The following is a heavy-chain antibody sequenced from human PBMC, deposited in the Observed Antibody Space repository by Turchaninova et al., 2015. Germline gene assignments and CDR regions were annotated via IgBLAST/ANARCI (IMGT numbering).Heavy chain of an antibody. CDR2: IYHDGRS. CDR3: ARDQGPRDHPSSSF. CDR1: GDSESSGYY. D-gene: IGHD3-16*02. Sequence: QVQLQASGPGLVKPSGTLSLTCGVSGDSESSGYYWGRDRQPPGKGLEGVETIYHDGRSYYNPSLESRVTISVDTSKNQFSLRLTSVTAADTAVYFCARDQGPRDHPSSSFWGQGTLVTVSS. V-gene: IGHV4-38-2*01. J-gene: IGHJ4*02.